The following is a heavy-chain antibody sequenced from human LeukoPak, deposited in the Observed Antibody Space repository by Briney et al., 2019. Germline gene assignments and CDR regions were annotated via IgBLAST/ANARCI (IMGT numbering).Heavy chain of an antibody. CDR3: ARGPRVWGSSLGWFDP. J-gene: IGHJ5*02. CDR1: GGSFSGYY. V-gene: IGHV4-34*01. Sequence: PSETLSLTCAVYGGSFSGYYWSWIRQPPGKGLEWIGEIYHSGSTNYNPSLKSRVTISVDKSKNQFSLKLSSVTAADTAVYYCARGPRVWGSSLGWFDPWGQGTLVTVSA. CDR2: IYHSGST. D-gene: IGHD6-13*01.